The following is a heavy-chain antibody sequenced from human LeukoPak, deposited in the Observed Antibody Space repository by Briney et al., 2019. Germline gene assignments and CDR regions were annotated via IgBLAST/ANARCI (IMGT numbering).Heavy chain of an antibody. D-gene: IGHD3-22*01. CDR1: GFIFNSYG. J-gene: IGHJ4*02. CDR3: ATLPYYYDSSGSYYFDY. V-gene: IGHV3-30*02. CDR2: IRYDGSNK. Sequence: PGGSLRLSCAASGFIFNSYGMHWVRQAPGKGLEWVAFIRYDGSNKYYADSVKGRFIISRDNSKNTLYLQMNSLRVEDTAVYYCATLPYYYDSSGSYYFDYWGQGTLVTVSS.